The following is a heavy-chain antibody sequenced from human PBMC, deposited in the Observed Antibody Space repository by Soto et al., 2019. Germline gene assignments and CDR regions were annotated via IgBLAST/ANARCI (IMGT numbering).Heavy chain of an antibody. CDR2: MNPGTEYA. V-gene: IGHV1-8*02. Sequence: SVKVSCKASVCAFPNNDFSWVREATGQGLECMGWMNPGTEYAGYAQQVQGRLSLPRSISIAKAYIELDSLTSEDTAIYYCERMESFGSLNYFAPWGQGTLVTVSS. D-gene: IGHD5-18*01. CDR3: ERMESFGSLNYFAP. J-gene: IGHJ4*02. CDR1: VCAFPNND.